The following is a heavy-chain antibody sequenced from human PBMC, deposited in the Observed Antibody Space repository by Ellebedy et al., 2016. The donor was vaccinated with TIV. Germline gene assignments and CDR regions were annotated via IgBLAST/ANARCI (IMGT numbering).Heavy chain of an antibody. D-gene: IGHD1-26*01. V-gene: IGHV3-64D*06. CDR1: GFSFSTFA. CDR2: ISRNGSST. J-gene: IGHJ5*02. Sequence: GESLKISXSASGFSFSTFAMHWVRQAPGKGLEYLSAISRNGSSTYYADSVKGRFTISRDNSKNTLYLQMSSLRPEDTAVYYCVKDRGIVGATWWFDPWGQGTLVTVSS. CDR3: VKDRGIVGATWWFDP.